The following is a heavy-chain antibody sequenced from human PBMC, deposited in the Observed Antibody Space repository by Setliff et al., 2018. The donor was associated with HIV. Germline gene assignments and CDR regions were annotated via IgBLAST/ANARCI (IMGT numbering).Heavy chain of an antibody. CDR2: INHTGSS. J-gene: IGHJ3*01. CDR1: GGSFSGYH. Sequence: PSETLSLTCAVYGGSFSGYHWSWIRQPQGKGLEGIGEINHTGSSNYNPSLKIRFIILLDPSKNQFSRRLSSVTASDTAVYYCARLIGRYTVVVRSNGHAFDVWGQGTMVTVSS. CDR3: ARLIGRYTVVVRSNGHAFDV. D-gene: IGHD3-22*01. V-gene: IGHV4-34*01.